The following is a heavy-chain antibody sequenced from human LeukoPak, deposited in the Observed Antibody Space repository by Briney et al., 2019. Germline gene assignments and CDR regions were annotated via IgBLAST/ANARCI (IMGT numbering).Heavy chain of an antibody. CDR2: ISTSTTYI. D-gene: IGHD1-20*01. J-gene: IGHJ4*02. V-gene: IGHV3-21*01. CDR1: GFTFSSYS. Sequence: PGGSLRLSCAASGFTFSSYSMNWVRQAPGKGLEWVSSISTSTTYIYYAYSVKGRFTISRDNAKNSLYLKMNSLRAEETAVYYCARDPPFIIGTTIFDYWGQGTLVTVSS. CDR3: ARDPPFIIGTTIFDY.